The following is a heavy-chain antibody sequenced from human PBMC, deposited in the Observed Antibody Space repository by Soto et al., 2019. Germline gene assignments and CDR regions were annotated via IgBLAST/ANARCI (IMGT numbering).Heavy chain of an antibody. CDR2: IYYSGST. CDR3: ARALGLPYHFGNWFDP. CDR1: GGSISSGGYY. V-gene: IGHV4-31*03. J-gene: IGHJ5*02. D-gene: IGHD4-4*01. Sequence: SETLSLTCTVSGGSISSGGYYWSWIRQHPGKGLEWIGYIYYSGSTYYNPSLKSRVTISVDTSKNQFSLKLSSVTAADTAVYYCARALGLPYHFGNWFDPWGQGTLVTVSS.